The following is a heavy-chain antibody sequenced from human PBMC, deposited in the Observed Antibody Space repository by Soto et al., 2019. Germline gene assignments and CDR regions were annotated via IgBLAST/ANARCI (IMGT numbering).Heavy chain of an antibody. CDR3: ARGRPRDFWCGYYPNYYYYGMYV. CDR2: MNPNRGNT. J-gene: IGHJ6*02. Sequence: ASVKVSCKASGYTFTSYDINWVRQATGQGLEWMGWMNPNRGNTGYAQKFQGRVTMTRNTSISTAYMELSSLRSEDTAVYYCARGRPRDFWCGYYPNYYYYGMYVWGQGTTVTVSS. D-gene: IGHD3-3*01. V-gene: IGHV1-8*01. CDR1: GYTFTSYD.